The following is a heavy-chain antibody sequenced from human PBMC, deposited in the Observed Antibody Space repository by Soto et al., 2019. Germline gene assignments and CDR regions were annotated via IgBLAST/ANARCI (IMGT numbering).Heavy chain of an antibody. CDR1: GGSISSGGYY. CDR2: IYYSGST. D-gene: IGHD2-2*01. Sequence: QVQLQESGPGLVKPSQTLSLTCTVSGGSISSGGYYWSWIRQHPGKVLEWIGYIYYSGSTYYNPSLKSRVTISVDTSKNQFSLKLSSVTAADTAVYYCARGGCISTSCYRYYYGMDVWGQGTTVTVSS. J-gene: IGHJ6*02. CDR3: ARGGCISTSCYRYYYGMDV. V-gene: IGHV4-31*03.